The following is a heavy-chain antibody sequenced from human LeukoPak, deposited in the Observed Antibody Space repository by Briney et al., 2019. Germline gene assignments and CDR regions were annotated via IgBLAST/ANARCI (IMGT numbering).Heavy chain of an antibody. D-gene: IGHD2-21*02. V-gene: IGHV4-39*07. Sequence: SETLSLTCIVSGGSIRSSSYYWSWIRQPPGKGLEWIGEINHSGSTNYNPSLKSRVTISVDTSKNQFSLKLSSVTAADTAVYYCARGGIVVVTPMDVWGQGTTVTVSS. CDR2: INHSGST. CDR1: GGSIRSSSYY. J-gene: IGHJ6*02. CDR3: ARGGIVVVTPMDV.